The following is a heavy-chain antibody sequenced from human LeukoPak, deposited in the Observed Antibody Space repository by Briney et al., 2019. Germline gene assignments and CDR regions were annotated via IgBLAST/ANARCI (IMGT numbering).Heavy chain of an antibody. Sequence: SPTLSPTCTVSGASTRSFYWSFIWQPAGKGLECIGRIHTSGTTSYNASLKSRVAMSVDTSKNQFSLRLTSVTAADTAVYYFARGDLYDGGGRNWVDPWGQGTLVTVSS. V-gene: IGHV4-4*07. CDR2: IHTSGTT. J-gene: IGHJ5*02. CDR1: GASTRSFY. D-gene: IGHD3-16*01. CDR3: ARGDLYDGGGRNWVDP.